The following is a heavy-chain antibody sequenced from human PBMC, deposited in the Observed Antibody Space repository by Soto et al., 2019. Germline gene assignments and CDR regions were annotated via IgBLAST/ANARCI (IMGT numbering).Heavy chain of an antibody. Sequence: GGSLRLSCAASGFSFSSYGMRWIRQAPGKGLEWVALISYDGTNKYYADSVKGRFTISRDNSKNTLYLQMNSLRAEDTAVYYCAKEQLPLYFDYWGQGTLVTVPS. CDR2: ISYDGTNK. V-gene: IGHV3-30*18. D-gene: IGHD1-7*01. CDR1: GFSFSSYG. J-gene: IGHJ4*02. CDR3: AKEQLPLYFDY.